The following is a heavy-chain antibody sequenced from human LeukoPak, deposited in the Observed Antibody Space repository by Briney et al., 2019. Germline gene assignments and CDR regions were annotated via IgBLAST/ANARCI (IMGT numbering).Heavy chain of an antibody. CDR3: ARVDYDILNLDY. J-gene: IGHJ4*02. CDR1: GYTFTGYY. Sequence: ASVKVSCKASGYTFTGYYMHWVRQAPGQGLEWRGRINPNSGGRNYAQKCQGRVNMHRDTSISTAYMELSRLRSDDTAVYYCARVDYDILNLDYWGQGTLVTVSS. CDR2: INPNSGGR. D-gene: IGHD3-9*01. V-gene: IGHV1-2*06.